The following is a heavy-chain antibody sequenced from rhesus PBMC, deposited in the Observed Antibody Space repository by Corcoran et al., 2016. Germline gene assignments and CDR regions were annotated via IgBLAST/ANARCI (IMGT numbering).Heavy chain of an antibody. J-gene: IGHJ4*01. D-gene: IGHD2-15*01. CDR3: ASTDGRNSDCSSGGL. CDR2: SFGRTPIP. CDR1: GGSIRSNYW. V-gene: IGHV4-93*01. Sequence: QLQVQESGPTVVKPSETLSLTCTVSGGSIRSNYWWSWTRQPPGKGMEWIGGSFGRTPIPKYKTSLKSRFSISPDTSNNQVSLKVTSGSAADTAVYSCASTDGRNSDCSSGGLWGQGVLVTVSS.